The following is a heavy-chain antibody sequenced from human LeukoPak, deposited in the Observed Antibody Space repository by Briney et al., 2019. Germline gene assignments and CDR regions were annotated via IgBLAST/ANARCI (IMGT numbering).Heavy chain of an antibody. V-gene: IGHV3-7*01. J-gene: IGHJ4*02. CDR3: AREGY. CDR2: IKQDGSEK. CDR1: GFTFRNYW. Sequence: PGGSLRLSCAASGFTFRNYWMSWVRQAPGKGLEWVASIKQDGSEKYYVDSVKGRFTISRDNAKNSLYLQMNSPRAEDTAVYYCAREGYWGQGTLVTVSS.